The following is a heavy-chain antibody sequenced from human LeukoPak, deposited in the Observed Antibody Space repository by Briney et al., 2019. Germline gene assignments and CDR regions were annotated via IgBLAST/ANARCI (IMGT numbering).Heavy chain of an antibody. D-gene: IGHD5-18*01. J-gene: IGHJ5*02. Sequence: GGSLRLSCAASGFTFSSYAMNWVRQAPGKGLEWVSSITSSSDYIYYADSVKGRFTISRDNAENSLHLQMNSLRADDTAVYYCAREFKSGYGMWAWGQGTLVTVSS. V-gene: IGHV3-21*01. CDR3: AREFKSGYGMWA. CDR1: GFTFSSYA. CDR2: ITSSSDYI.